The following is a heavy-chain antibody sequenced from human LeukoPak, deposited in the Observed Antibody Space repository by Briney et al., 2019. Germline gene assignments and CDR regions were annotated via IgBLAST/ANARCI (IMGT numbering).Heavy chain of an antibody. D-gene: IGHD2-2*01. CDR2: ISSSSTTI. V-gene: IGHV3-48*01. J-gene: IGHJ4*02. CDR3: AKDSFSTM. Sequence: GGSLRLSCAASGFTFSSHNMNWVRQAPGKGLEWVSYISSSSTTIYQADSVKGRFTISRDNAKNSLYLHMNSLSAEDTAVYYCAKDSFSTMWGQGTLVTVSS. CDR1: GFTFSSHN.